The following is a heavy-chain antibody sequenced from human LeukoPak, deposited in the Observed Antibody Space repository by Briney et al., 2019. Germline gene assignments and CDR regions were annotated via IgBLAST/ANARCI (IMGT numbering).Heavy chain of an antibody. CDR1: GFTFSSYA. J-gene: IGHJ4*02. CDR3: ASSPPTGITVSYFDY. Sequence: GGSLRLSCAASGFTFSSYAMTWVRQAPGKGLEWVSALSDSGASKYYADSVKGRFTISRDNSKNTLYLQMNSLTAEDTAVYYCASSPPTGITVSYFDYWGQGTLVTVSS. V-gene: IGHV3-23*01. CDR2: LSDSGASK. D-gene: IGHD4-17*01.